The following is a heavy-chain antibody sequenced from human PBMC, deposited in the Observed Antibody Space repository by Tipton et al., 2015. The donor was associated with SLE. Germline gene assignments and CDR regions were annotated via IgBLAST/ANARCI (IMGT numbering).Heavy chain of an antibody. V-gene: IGHV4-38-2*01. CDR2: IYHSGST. CDR3: ASAVVVNNDWYFDL. D-gene: IGHD3-22*01. Sequence: TLSLTCAVSGYSISSGYYWGWIRQPPGKGLEWIGSIYHSGSTYYNPSLKSRVTISVDTSKNHFSLKRSSVTAADTAVYYCASAVVVNNDWYFDLWGRGTLVTVSP. J-gene: IGHJ2*01. CDR1: GYSISSGYY.